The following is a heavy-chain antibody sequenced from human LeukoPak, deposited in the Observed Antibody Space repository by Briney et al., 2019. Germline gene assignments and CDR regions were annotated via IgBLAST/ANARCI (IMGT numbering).Heavy chain of an antibody. CDR2: VTGTGGNT. Sequence: GGSLRLSCAGSGFTFDSYAMSWVRQSPGKGLEWVSAVTGTGGNTYHADSVKDRFTISRDNSKNTVYLQMNSLRAEDTAIYYCAKVHGSGSYRFDFWGQGTLVTVSS. CDR1: GFTFDSYA. D-gene: IGHD3-10*01. CDR3: AKVHGSGSYRFDF. J-gene: IGHJ4*02. V-gene: IGHV3-23*01.